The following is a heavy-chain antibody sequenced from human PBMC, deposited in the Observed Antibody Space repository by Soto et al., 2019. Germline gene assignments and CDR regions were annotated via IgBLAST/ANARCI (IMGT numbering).Heavy chain of an antibody. J-gene: IGHJ4*02. D-gene: IGHD3-10*01. Sequence: GGSLRLSCAASGFTFSSYSMNWVRQAPGKGLEWVSYISGSSSTIYYADSVKGRFTISRDNAKNSLYLQMNSLRDEDTALYYCASVLGSRRSGSYPSYWGQGTLVTVSS. CDR1: GFTFSSYS. V-gene: IGHV3-48*02. CDR3: ASVLGSRRSGSYPSY. CDR2: ISGSSSTI.